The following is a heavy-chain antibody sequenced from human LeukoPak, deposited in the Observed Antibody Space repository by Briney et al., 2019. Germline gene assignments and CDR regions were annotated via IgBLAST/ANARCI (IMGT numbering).Heavy chain of an antibody. CDR2: ISTGGSSI. V-gene: IGHV3-48*01. CDR3: ARGNANIVVVTAIAPFDY. CDR1: RSTFSGYS. D-gene: IGHD2-21*02. J-gene: IGHJ4*02. Sequence: GGSLRLSCTASRSTFSGYSFNWVRRSPGRGLEWVSYISTGGSSIYYADSVKGRFTISRDNAKNSLYLQMNSLRAEDTAVYYCARGNANIVVVTAIAPFDYWGQGTLVTVSS.